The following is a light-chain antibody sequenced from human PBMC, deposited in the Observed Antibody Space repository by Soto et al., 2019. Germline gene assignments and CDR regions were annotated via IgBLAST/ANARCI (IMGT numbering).Light chain of an antibody. CDR2: GNS. J-gene: IGLJ2*01. CDR1: SSNIGAGYD. V-gene: IGLV1-40*01. Sequence: QSVLTQPPSVSGAPGQRVTISCTGSSSNIGAGYDVHWYQQLPGTAPKLLIYGNSNRPSGVPDRFSGSKSGTSASLAITGLQAEDEDDDYCQSSDSSLSAVVFGGGTKLTVL. CDR3: QSSDSSLSAVV.